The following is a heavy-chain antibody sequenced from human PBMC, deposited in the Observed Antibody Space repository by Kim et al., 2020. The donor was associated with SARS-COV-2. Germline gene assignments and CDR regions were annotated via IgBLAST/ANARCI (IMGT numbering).Heavy chain of an antibody. D-gene: IGHD6-13*01. CDR2: IYYSGST. V-gene: IGHV4-59*08. J-gene: IGHJ4*02. CDR3: ARHPFRSSSFDFDY. Sequence: SETLSLTCTVSGGSISSYYWSWIRQPPGKGLEWIGYIYYSGSTNYNPSLKSRVTISVDTSKNQFSLKLSSVTAADTAVYYCARHPFRSSSFDFDYWGQGTLVTVSS. CDR1: GGSISSYY.